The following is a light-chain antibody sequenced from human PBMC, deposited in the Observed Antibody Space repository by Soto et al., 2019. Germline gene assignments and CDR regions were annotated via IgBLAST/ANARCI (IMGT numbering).Light chain of an antibody. CDR1: NTDVGHDKF. CDR2: DVS. V-gene: IGLV2-14*01. CDR3: GSYTTSKTGV. J-gene: IGLJ3*02. Sequence: QSALTQPASVSGSPGQSITITCTGSNTDVGHDKFVSWYQQHPGKAPKLMIYDVSRRPSGISARFSGSKSGNTASLTISGLQAEDEADYYCGSYTTSKTGVFGVGTKLTVL.